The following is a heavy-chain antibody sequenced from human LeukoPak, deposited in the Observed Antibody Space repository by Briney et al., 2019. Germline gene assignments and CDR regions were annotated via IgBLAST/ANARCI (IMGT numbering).Heavy chain of an antibody. D-gene: IGHD3-22*01. Sequence: SGGSLRLSCAASGFTFDDYAMHWVRRAPGKGLEWVSGIGWNSGSIGYADSVKGRFTISRDNAKNSLYLQMNSLRAEDMALYYCAKDQYYDSSGYLDYWGQGTLVTVSS. CDR2: IGWNSGSI. CDR3: AKDQYYDSSGYLDY. V-gene: IGHV3-9*03. J-gene: IGHJ4*02. CDR1: GFTFDDYA.